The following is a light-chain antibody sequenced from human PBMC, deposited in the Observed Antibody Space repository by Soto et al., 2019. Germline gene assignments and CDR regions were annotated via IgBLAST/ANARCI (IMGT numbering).Light chain of an antibody. CDR3: QQTSSGPRT. J-gene: IGKJ4*01. V-gene: IGKV1-12*01. CDR2: AAS. CDR1: QGITSW. Sequence: DVQMTQSPSSVSASVGDSLTITCRASQGITSWVAWYQHKPGRAPTLLISAASRLQSGVPSRFSGSRAGRGLTLTIISLQPEYFGTYYCQQTSSGPRTLGGGTKVEIK.